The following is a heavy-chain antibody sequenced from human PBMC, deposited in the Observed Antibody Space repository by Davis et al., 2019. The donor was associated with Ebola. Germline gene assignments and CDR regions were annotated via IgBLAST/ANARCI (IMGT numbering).Heavy chain of an antibody. CDR3: ARDLSRTGDYDFWSGYDGFDP. CDR2: IWYDGSNK. V-gene: IGHV3-33*01. Sequence: GESLKISCAASGFTFSSYGMHWVRQAPGKGLEWVAVIWYDGSNKYYADSVKGRFTISRDNSKNTLYLQMNSLRAEDTAVYYCARDLSRTGDYDFWSGYDGFDPWGQGTLVTVSS. CDR1: GFTFSSYG. J-gene: IGHJ5*02. D-gene: IGHD3-3*01.